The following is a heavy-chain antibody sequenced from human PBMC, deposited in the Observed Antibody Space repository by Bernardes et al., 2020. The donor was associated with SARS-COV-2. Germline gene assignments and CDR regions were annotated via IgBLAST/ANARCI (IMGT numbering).Heavy chain of an antibody. CDR3: ARVITDFGDYLSPDF. CDR1: GYTFTRYT. CDR2: INTDTGDP. V-gene: IGHV7-4-1*02. J-gene: IGHJ4*02. Sequence: ASVKVSCKASGYTFTRYTMNWVRQAPGQGLEWMGWINTDTGDPTYAQGFTGRIVFSLDTSVSTAYLQINRLKAEDTATYYCARVITDFGDYLSPDFWGQGTLVIVSS. D-gene: IGHD4-17*01.